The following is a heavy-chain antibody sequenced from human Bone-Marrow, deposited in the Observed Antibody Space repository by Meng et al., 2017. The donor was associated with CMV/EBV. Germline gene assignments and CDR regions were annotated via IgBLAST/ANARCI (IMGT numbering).Heavy chain of an antibody. CDR3: ARDRTHDDWFDP. Sequence: SVKVSCKASGGTFSSYAISWVRQAPGQGLQWMGGIIPIFGTANYAQKFQGRVTMTRDTSISTAYMELSRLRSDDTAVYYCARDRTHDDWFDPWGQGTLV. CDR2: IIPIFGTA. J-gene: IGHJ5*02. D-gene: IGHD3-3*01. CDR1: GGTFSSYA. V-gene: IGHV1-69*05.